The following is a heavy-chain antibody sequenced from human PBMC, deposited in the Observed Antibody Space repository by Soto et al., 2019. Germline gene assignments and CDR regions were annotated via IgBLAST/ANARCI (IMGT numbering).Heavy chain of an antibody. J-gene: IGHJ4*02. V-gene: IGHV3-48*01. Sequence: PGGSLRLSCAASGFTFRSYSMNWVRQSPGKGLEWVSYISSSSSTTYYADSVKGRFTISRDNAKNSFYLQMNSLRAEDTAVYYCAKEDVWFAKDYWGQGTLVTVSS. D-gene: IGHD3-10*01. CDR3: AKEDVWFAKDY. CDR1: GFTFRSYS. CDR2: ISSSSSTT.